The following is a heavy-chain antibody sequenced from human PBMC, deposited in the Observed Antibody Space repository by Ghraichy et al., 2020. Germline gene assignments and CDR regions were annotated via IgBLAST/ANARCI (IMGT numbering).Heavy chain of an antibody. CDR2: IKQDGSEK. J-gene: IGHJ4*02. Sequence: GGSLRLSCAASGFTFSNYWMIWVRQAPGKGLEWVANIKQDGSEKYYVDSVKGRFTISRDNAKNSLYLQMNSLRAEDTAVYYCARGLSGPHYFDNWGQGTLVTVSS. CDR1: GFTFSNYW. V-gene: IGHV3-7*01. CDR3: ARGLSGPHYFDN.